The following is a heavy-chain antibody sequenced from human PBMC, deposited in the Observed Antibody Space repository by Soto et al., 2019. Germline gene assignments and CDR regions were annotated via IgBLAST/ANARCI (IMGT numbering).Heavy chain of an antibody. D-gene: IGHD3-10*01. V-gene: IGHV3-74*03. CDR2: SNSDASST. CDR1: GFPFSSYW. CDR3: ARGYYGSEGTEYFQH. J-gene: IGHJ1*01. Sequence: EVQLLESGGGLVQPGGSLILSCTASGFPFSSYWMHWVRQAPGKGLVWISRSNSDASSTTYADSVKGRFTISRDNAENTLFLQMNSLRVDDTAVYYCARGYYGSEGTEYFQHWGRGTLVTVSS.